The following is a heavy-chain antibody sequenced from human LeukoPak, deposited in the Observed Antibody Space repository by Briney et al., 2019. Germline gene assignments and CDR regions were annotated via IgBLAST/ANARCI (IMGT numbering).Heavy chain of an antibody. CDR2: ISYDGNKK. D-gene: IGHD2-2*01. CDR3: ARGYCSSTSCRRDFDY. V-gene: IGHV3-30-3*01. J-gene: IGHJ4*02. Sequence: PGGSLRLSCAASGFTFSNYTMHWVRQAPGKGLEWVAIISYDGNKKYYADSVKGRFTISRDNSKNTLYLQMNSLRVDDTAVYYCARGYCSSTSCRRDFDYWGQGTLVTVSS. CDR1: GFTFSNYT.